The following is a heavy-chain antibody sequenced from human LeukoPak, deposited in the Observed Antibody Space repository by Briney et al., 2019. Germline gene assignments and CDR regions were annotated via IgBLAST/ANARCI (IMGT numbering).Heavy chain of an antibody. J-gene: IGHJ3*02. CDR1: TFNFRAYW. Sequence: PGGSLRLSCAAPTFNFRAYWMTWVRQAPGKGLEWVADIKQDGTEKYYIDSVKGRFTISRDNAKKSLYLQMDSLRVEDTAIYYCVRDQGTTMTSYGFDMWGRGTMVTVSS. CDR3: VRDQGTTMTSYGFDM. D-gene: IGHD4-17*01. CDR2: IKQDGTEK. V-gene: IGHV3-7*01.